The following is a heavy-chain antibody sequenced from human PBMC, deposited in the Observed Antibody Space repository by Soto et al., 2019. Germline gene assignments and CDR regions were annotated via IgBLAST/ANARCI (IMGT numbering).Heavy chain of an antibody. D-gene: IGHD3-16*01. CDR1: GGSISSGDYY. V-gene: IGHV4-30-4*01. CDR3: ARLSKSYDYRAFDI. CDR2: IYYSGST. Sequence: SETLSLTCTVSGGSISSGDYYWSWIRQPPGKGLEWIGYIYYSGSTYYNPSIQGQVTISADKSITTAYLQWSSLKASDTAMYYCARLSKSYDYRAFDIWGQGTVVTVSS. J-gene: IGHJ3*02.